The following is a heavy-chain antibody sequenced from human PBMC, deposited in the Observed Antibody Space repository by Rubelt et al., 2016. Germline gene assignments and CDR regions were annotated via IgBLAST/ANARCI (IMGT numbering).Heavy chain of an antibody. J-gene: IGHJ4*02. CDR3: ARHPLSSGCPDY. CDR2: VYYNGST. D-gene: IGHD6-19*01. CDR1: GGSLRGYY. Sequence: QVQLQESGPRLVKPSETLSLACTVSGGSLRGYYWNWIRQPPGKGLEWIGFVYYNGSTTYNPSLKGCVTLSVDTSKKQFSQDLYSVTATDTAVYSCARHPLSSGCPDYWGQGTLVTVSS. V-gene: IGHV4-59*08.